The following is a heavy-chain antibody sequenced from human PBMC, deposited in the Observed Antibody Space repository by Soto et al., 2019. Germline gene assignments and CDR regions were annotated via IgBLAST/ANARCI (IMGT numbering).Heavy chain of an antibody. CDR2: ISGSGGST. V-gene: IGHV3-23*01. Sequence: GGXLRLSCAASGFTFSRCAMSWVRQAPEKGLEWVSAISGSGGSTYYADSVKGRFTISRDNSKNTLYLQMNSLRAEDTAVYYCAKDRPLWFGDISGPDYWGQGTLVTVSS. D-gene: IGHD3-10*01. J-gene: IGHJ4*02. CDR1: GFTFSRCA. CDR3: AKDRPLWFGDISGPDY.